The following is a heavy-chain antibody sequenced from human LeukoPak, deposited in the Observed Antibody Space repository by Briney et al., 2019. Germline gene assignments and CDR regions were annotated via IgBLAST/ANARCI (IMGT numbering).Heavy chain of an antibody. CDR1: GFTFSSYA. Sequence: GGSLRLSCAASGFTFSSYAMSWVRQAPGKGLEWVSAISGSGGSTYYADSVKGRFTISRDNAKNSLYLQMNSLRAEDTAVYYCARGYSYGASGFDYWGQGTLVTVSS. D-gene: IGHD5-18*01. CDR2: ISGSGGST. CDR3: ARGYSYGASGFDY. V-gene: IGHV3-23*01. J-gene: IGHJ4*02.